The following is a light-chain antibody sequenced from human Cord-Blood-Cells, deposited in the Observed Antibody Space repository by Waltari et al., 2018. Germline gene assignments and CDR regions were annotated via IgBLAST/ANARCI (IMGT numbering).Light chain of an antibody. J-gene: IGLJ2*01. CDR1: SLRSYY. CDR3: NSRDSSGNHVV. CDR2: GKN. V-gene: IGLV3-19*01. Sequence: SSELTQDPAVSVALGQTVRITCQGDSLRSYYASWYQLKPGQVPVLVIYGKNNRPSGIPDRFSGSSSGNTASLTITGAQAEDEADYYCNSRDSSGNHVVFGGGTKLTVL.